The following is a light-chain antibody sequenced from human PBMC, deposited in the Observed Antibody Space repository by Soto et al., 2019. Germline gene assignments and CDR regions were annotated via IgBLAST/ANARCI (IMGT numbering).Light chain of an antibody. Sequence: DIQMTQSPSSLSASVEDRVTITCQASQDIKNYLNWYQQKSGKAPKLLIYGASDLETGVPSRFSGSGSGTDFTFTINSLQPEDIATYYCQQYDNLPLTFGGGTKVDIK. CDR3: QQYDNLPLT. J-gene: IGKJ4*01. V-gene: IGKV1-33*01. CDR1: QDIKNY. CDR2: GAS.